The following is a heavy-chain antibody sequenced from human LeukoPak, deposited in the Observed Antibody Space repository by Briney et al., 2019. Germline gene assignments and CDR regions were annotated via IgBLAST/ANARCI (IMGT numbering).Heavy chain of an antibody. CDR1: GIGFQGSA. CDR3: IRHVEYVTPDS. J-gene: IGHJ4*02. V-gene: IGHV3-73*01. Sequence: GGSLRLSCAASGIGFQGSAVHWVRQSSGRGLEWVGCMRDRNKNYATIYGASMRGRFTISRDDSMNTATLQLNSLRAEDTAVYFCIRHVEYVTPDSWGQGTLVTVSS. CDR2: MRDRNKNYAT. D-gene: IGHD2-21*02.